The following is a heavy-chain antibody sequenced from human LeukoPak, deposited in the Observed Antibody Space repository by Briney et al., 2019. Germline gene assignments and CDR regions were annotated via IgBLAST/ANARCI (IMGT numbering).Heavy chain of an antibody. J-gene: IGHJ4*02. CDR1: GYTFTSYG. CDR3: ARESYYYDSSGYHYFDY. Sequence: GASVKVSCKASGYTFTSYGISWVRQAPRQGLEWMGWISAYNGNTNYAQKLQGRVTMTTDTSTSTAYMELRSLRSDDTAVYYCARESYYYDSSGYHYFDYWGQGTLVTVSS. V-gene: IGHV1-18*01. D-gene: IGHD3-22*01. CDR2: ISAYNGNT.